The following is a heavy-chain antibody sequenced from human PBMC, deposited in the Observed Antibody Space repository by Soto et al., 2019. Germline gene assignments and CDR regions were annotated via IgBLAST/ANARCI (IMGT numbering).Heavy chain of an antibody. D-gene: IGHD6-13*01. Sequence: GGSLRLSCTGSGFDFGDYYMSWIRQAPGKGLEWVSYIDSGDGTTDYTDSVKGRFTISRDNAKKTVYLQMSSLRVEDTALYYCVRPYYSSSWFPFDRWGQGTLVTVSS. J-gene: IGHJ4*02. CDR3: VRPYYSSSWFPFDR. CDR1: GFDFGDYY. CDR2: IDSGDGTT. V-gene: IGHV3-11*01.